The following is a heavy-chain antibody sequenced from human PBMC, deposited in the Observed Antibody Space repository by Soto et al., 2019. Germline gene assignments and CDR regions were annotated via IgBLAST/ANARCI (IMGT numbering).Heavy chain of an antibody. Sequence: QVQLVESGGGVVQPGRSLTLSCAASGFTFSSYGMHWVRQAPGKGLEWVAVISYDGSNKYYADSVKGRFTISRDNSKNTLYLQMNSLRAEDTAVYYCAKDRGWILTGSVRGFDPWGQGTLVTVSS. CDR3: AKDRGWILTGSVRGFDP. CDR2: ISYDGSNK. D-gene: IGHD3-9*01. CDR1: GFTFSSYG. J-gene: IGHJ5*02. V-gene: IGHV3-30*18.